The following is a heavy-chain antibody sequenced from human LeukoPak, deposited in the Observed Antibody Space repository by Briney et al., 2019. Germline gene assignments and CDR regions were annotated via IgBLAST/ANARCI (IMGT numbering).Heavy chain of an antibody. Sequence: GGSLRLSCAASGFTFSNAWMNWVRQAPGKGLEWVAVISYDGSNKYYADSVKGRFTISRGNSKNTLYLQINSLRAEDTAVYYCAKDRAVRGVIEVDYWGQGTLVTVSS. V-gene: IGHV3-30*18. CDR1: GFTFSNAW. J-gene: IGHJ4*02. D-gene: IGHD3-10*01. CDR3: AKDRAVRGVIEVDY. CDR2: ISYDGSNK.